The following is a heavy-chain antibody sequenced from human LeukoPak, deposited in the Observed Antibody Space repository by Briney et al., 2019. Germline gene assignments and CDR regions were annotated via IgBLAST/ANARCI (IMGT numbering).Heavy chain of an antibody. CDR3: ARVRISGGSLDY. CDR2: ISSSSSSI. D-gene: IGHD3-10*01. CDR1: GFTFSDYT. Sequence: PGGSLRLSCAASGFTFSDYTMNWVRQAPGKGLEWVSLISSSSSSIYYADSMKGRFTISRDNAKNSLYLQMSSLRAEDTAVYYCARVRISGGSLDYWGQGTLVTVSS. V-gene: IGHV3-21*01. J-gene: IGHJ4*02.